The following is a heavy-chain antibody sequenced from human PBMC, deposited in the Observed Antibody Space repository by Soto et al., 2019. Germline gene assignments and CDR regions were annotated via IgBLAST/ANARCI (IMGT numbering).Heavy chain of an antibody. CDR2: ISPYSGNT. D-gene: IGHD3-16*01. Sequence: QVQLVQSGDEVRKPGSSVKVSCKASGYIFVNYGIAWVRQAPGQGLEWMGWISPYSGNTHYASKVQGRLTMTTDTATGTASMDLGSMTSDDTAVYYGAIVANDVTPTPPDVWGQGTTVTVSS. J-gene: IGHJ6*02. CDR3: AIVANDVTPTPPDV. CDR1: GYIFVNYG. V-gene: IGHV1-18*01.